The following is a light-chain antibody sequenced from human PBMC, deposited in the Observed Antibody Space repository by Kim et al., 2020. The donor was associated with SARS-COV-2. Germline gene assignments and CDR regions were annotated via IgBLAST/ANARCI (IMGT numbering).Light chain of an antibody. V-gene: IGKV3-20*01. Sequence: EIVLTQSPGTLSLSPGERATLSCRASQSVSSSYLAWYQQKPGQAPRLLIYGASSRATGIPDRFSGSGSGTDFTLTISSLEPEDFTAYYCQQYDSPPWTFGQETKVDIK. CDR3: QQYDSPPWT. J-gene: IGKJ1*01. CDR1: QSVSSSY. CDR2: GAS.